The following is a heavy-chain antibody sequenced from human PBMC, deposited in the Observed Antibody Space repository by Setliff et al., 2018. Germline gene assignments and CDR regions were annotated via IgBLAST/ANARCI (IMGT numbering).Heavy chain of an antibody. CDR3: ARHDASNWNYGRIDP. CDR1: GGSISSSRYY. J-gene: IGHJ5*02. Sequence: SETLSLTCTVSGGSISSSRYYWGWIRQPPGKGLEWIGSIYYSGSTSYNPSLKSRVTISVDTSKNQFSLNLNSVTAADTAVYSCARHDASNWNYGRIDPWGQGTLVTVSS. V-gene: IGHV4-39*01. CDR2: IYYSGST. D-gene: IGHD1-7*01.